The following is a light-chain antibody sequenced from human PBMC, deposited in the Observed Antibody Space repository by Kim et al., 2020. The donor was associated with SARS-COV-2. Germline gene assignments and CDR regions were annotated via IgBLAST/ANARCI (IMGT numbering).Light chain of an antibody. Sequence: QSALTQPASVSGSPGQTITISCTGTSSDVGGYNYVSWYQQYTGRAPKLMIYGVSNRASGMSNRFSGSKSGNTASLTISGLQAEDEADYYCGSYTSSNTLVFGGGTQLTVL. CDR2: GVS. J-gene: IGLJ2*01. CDR1: SSDVGGYNY. CDR3: GSYTSSNTLV. V-gene: IGLV2-14*03.